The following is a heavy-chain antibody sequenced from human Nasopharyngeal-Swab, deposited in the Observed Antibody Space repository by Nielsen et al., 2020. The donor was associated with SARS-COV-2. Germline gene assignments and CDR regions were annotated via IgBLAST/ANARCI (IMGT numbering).Heavy chain of an antibody. CDR1: GGSISSYY. CDR2: IYHSGST. CDR3: ARVGWGAFDI. V-gene: IGHV4-59*12. Sequence: GSLRLSCTVSGGSISSYYWSWIRQPPGKGLEWIGEIYHSGSTNYNPSLKSRVTISVDKSKNQFSLKLSSATAADTAVYYCARVGWGAFDIWGQGTMVTVSS. D-gene: IGHD1-26*01. J-gene: IGHJ3*02.